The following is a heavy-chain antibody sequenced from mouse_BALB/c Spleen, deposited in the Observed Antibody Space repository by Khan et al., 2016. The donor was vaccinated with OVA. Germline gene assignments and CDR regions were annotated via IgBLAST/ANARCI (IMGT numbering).Heavy chain of an antibody. V-gene: IGHV5-9*02. Sequence: EVELVESGGGLVKPGGSLKLSCAASGFAFSTYDMSWVRQTPEKRLEWVATISSSGTYTHYSVSVKGRFTISRDNARNTLYLQMSSLRSADTALNYWARDETARGTLRFAYGGQGTLVTVSA. J-gene: IGHJ3*01. D-gene: IGHD3-2*01. CDR3: ARDETARGTLRFAY. CDR1: GFAFSTYD. CDR2: ISSSGTYT.